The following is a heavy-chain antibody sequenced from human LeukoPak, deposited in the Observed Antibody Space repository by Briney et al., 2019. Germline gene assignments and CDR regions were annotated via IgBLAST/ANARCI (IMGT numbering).Heavy chain of an antibody. Sequence: PGGSLRLSCAASGFAFSSYPMHWVRQAPGKGLEWVAVISYDGSNKYYADSVKGRFTISRDNSKNTLYLQMNSLRAEDTAVYYCAKSYPPLLPFDYWGQGTLVTVSS. CDR1: GFAFSSYP. D-gene: IGHD2-15*01. CDR2: ISYDGSNK. J-gene: IGHJ4*02. CDR3: AKSYPPLLPFDY. V-gene: IGHV3-30*18.